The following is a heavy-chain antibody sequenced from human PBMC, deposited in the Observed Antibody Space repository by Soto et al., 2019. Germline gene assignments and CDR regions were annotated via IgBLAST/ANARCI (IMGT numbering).Heavy chain of an antibody. V-gene: IGHV3-48*01. CDR3: ARGQLIQSPENYYYYMDV. CDR1: GFTFSSYS. D-gene: IGHD6-6*01. J-gene: IGHJ6*03. CDR2: ISVSSITI. Sequence: GGSLRLSCAASGFTFSSYSMNWVRQAPGKGREWVSYISVSSITIYYADSVKGRFTIARENAKNSLYLQMNSLGAEDTAVYYCARGQLIQSPENYYYYMDVWGKGTTVTVSS.